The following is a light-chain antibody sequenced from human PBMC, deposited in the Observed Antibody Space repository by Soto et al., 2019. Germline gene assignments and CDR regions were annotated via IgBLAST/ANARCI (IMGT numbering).Light chain of an antibody. Sequence: QSVLTQPPSVSGAPGQRVTISCTGSSSNIGAGHDVHWYQQLPGTAPKLLIYGNSNRPSGVPDRFSGSKSGTSASLAITGLQAEDEADYYCQSYDSSLSGNVVFGGGTQLTVL. J-gene: IGLJ2*01. CDR1: SSNIGAGHD. V-gene: IGLV1-40*01. CDR2: GNS. CDR3: QSYDSSLSGNVV.